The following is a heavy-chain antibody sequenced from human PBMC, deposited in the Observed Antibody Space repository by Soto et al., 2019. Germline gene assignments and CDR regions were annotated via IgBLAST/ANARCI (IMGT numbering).Heavy chain of an antibody. D-gene: IGHD3-10*01. Sequence: QVQLVESGGGVVQPGRSLRLSCAASGFTFSSYGMHWVRQAPGKGLEWVAVISYDGSNKYYADSVKGRFTISRDNSKNTLYLQMNSLRAEDTAVYYCAKREILWFGEEDGGYFDLWGRGTLVTVSS. CDR2: ISYDGSNK. CDR3: AKREILWFGEEDGGYFDL. J-gene: IGHJ2*01. CDR1: GFTFSSYG. V-gene: IGHV3-30*18.